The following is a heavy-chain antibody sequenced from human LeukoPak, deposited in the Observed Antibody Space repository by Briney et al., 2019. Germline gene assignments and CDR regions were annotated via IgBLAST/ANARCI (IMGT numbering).Heavy chain of an antibody. J-gene: IGHJ4*02. D-gene: IGHD5-18*01. Sequence: GGSLRLSCAASGFSFSTYWMHWVRQAPGKGLVWVSRLHTDGSRASYADSVKGRFTISRDNAKNTLYLQMNSLRAEDTAVYYWARGYPFDYWGQGTLVTVSS. CDR1: GFSFSTYW. CDR2: LHTDGSRA. V-gene: IGHV3-74*01. CDR3: ARGYPFDY.